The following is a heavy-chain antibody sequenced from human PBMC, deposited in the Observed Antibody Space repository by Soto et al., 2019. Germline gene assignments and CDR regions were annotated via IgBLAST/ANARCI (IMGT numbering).Heavy chain of an antibody. Sequence: SETLSLTCTVSRGSINNSYWTWIRQPPGKRLEWIGYIHYTGSTNYNPSLRGRVTMSVDTSKNQFSLKLTSVTAADTAVYYCVKVAGGGPFDYWGPGNLVTVSS. CDR3: VKVAGGGPFDY. CDR1: RGSINNSY. D-gene: IGHD2-15*01. CDR2: IHYTGST. V-gene: IGHV4-59*01. J-gene: IGHJ4*02.